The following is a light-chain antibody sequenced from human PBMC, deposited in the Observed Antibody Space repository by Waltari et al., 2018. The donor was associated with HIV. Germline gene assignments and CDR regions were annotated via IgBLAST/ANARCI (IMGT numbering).Light chain of an antibody. CDR3: QQFYSVPPWT. Sequence: DIVMTQSPDSLAVSLGERAAINCKSSQTLLRSSNNKKYLAWYQQKPGQPPKLLVYWASSRESGVPDRFSASGSGTNFTLTISSLQAEDVAVYYCQQFYSVPPWTFGQGTKVEIK. CDR1: QTLLRSSNNKKY. V-gene: IGKV4-1*01. J-gene: IGKJ1*01. CDR2: WAS.